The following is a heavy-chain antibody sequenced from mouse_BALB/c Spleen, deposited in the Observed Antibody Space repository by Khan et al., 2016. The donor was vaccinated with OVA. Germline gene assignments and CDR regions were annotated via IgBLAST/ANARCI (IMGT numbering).Heavy chain of an antibody. V-gene: IGHV1S136*01. J-gene: IGHJ3*01. Sequence: EVHLVESGPEVVKPGASVKMSCKASGYTFTSYVMHWVKQKPGQGLEWIGYIYPYNDATKYNEKFNGKATLTSDKSSSTAYLALSSLTSEDSAVYYWAPVDGYYGSFAYWGQGTLVTVSA. CDR3: APVDGYYGSFAY. CDR2: IYPYNDAT. CDR1: GYTFTSYV. D-gene: IGHD2-3*01.